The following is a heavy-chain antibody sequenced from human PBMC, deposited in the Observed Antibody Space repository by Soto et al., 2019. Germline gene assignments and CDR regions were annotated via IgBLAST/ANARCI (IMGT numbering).Heavy chain of an antibody. CDR1: GCSISSSSYY. Sequence: SETLSLTCTVSGCSISSSSYYWGWIRQPPGKGLEWIGSIYYSGSTYYNPSLKSRVTISVDTSKNQFSLKLSSVTAADTAVYYCARHEIMLTFGGVIVVNWFDPWGQGTLVTVSS. J-gene: IGHJ5*02. D-gene: IGHD3-16*02. CDR3: ARHEIMLTFGGVIVVNWFDP. CDR2: IYYSGST. V-gene: IGHV4-39*01.